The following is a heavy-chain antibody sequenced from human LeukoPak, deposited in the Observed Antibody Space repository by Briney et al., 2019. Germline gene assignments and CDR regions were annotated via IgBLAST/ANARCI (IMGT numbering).Heavy chain of an antibody. J-gene: IGHJ3*02. CDR1: GGSFSGYY. D-gene: IGHD3-22*01. CDR3: ARDDTSATRHAFDI. Sequence: SETLSLTCAVYGGSFSGYYWSWIRQPPGKGLEWIGEINHSGSTNYDPSLKSRVTISVDTSKNQFSLKLSSVTAADTAVYYCARDDTSATRHAFDIWGQGTMVTVSS. V-gene: IGHV4-34*01. CDR2: INHSGST.